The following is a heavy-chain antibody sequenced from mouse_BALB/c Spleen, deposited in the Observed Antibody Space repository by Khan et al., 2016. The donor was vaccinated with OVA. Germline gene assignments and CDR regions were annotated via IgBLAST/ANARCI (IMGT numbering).Heavy chain of an antibody. V-gene: IGHV1-63*02. J-gene: IGHJ2*01. CDR3: ARRGAARATLDYFDY. Sequence: VQLQQSGAELVRPGTSVKMSCKAAGYTFTNYWIGWVKQRPGHGLEWIGDIYPGGGYTNYNEKFKGKATLTADTSSSTAYMQLSSLTSGDSAIXYGARRGAARATLDYFDYWGQGTTLTVSS. CDR2: IYPGGGYT. D-gene: IGHD3-1*01. CDR1: GYTFTNYW.